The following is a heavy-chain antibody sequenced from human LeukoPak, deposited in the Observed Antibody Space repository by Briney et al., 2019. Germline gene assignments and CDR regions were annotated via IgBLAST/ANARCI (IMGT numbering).Heavy chain of an antibody. CDR1: GGSISSYY. Sequence: SETLSLTCTVSGGSISSYYWSWIRQPPGKGLEWIGYIYYSGSTNYNPSLKSRVTISVDTSKNQFSLKLSSVTAADTAVYYCARDYYGDFYFDYWGQGTLVTVAS. V-gene: IGHV4-59*01. J-gene: IGHJ4*02. D-gene: IGHD4-17*01. CDR3: ARDYYGDFYFDY. CDR2: IYYSGST.